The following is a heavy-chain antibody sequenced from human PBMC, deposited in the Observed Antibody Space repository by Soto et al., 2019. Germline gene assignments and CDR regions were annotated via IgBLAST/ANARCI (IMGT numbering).Heavy chain of an antibody. CDR3: ARELLFYDSDGFSWDDAFDI. CDR1: GGSLSSSAYS. D-gene: IGHD3-22*01. J-gene: IGHJ3*02. V-gene: IGHV4-30-2*01. Sequence: QMHLQESGSGLVKPSQTLSLTCAVSGGSLSSSAYSWSWIRQPPGKGLEWIGFIYQSGSTYYNPSLKSRVTMSLDRPKNQCSLKLSSVTAADTAGYYCARELLFYDSDGFSWDDAFDIWGQGTMVNVSS. CDR2: IYQSGST.